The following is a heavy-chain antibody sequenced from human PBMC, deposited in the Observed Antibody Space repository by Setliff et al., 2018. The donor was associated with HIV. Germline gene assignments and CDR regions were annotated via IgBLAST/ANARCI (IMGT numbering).Heavy chain of an antibody. J-gene: IGHJ4*02. CDR2: IHQSGRT. V-gene: IGHV4-30-2*01. CDR3: ARDRSHSSMGATDRPIDY. Sequence: PSETLSLTCAVAGGSVSSAGYSWTWIRQPPGKGLEWIGYIHQSGRTYFDPSLENRITLSVDRSKNRFSLELISVTASDTAVYYCARDRSHSSMGATDRPIDYWGQGTLVTVSS. CDR1: GGSVSSAGYS. D-gene: IGHD1-26*01.